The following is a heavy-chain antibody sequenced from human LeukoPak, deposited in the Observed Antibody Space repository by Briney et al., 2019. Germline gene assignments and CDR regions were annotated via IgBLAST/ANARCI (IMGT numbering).Heavy chain of an antibody. Sequence: PSETLSLTCTVSGGSINSYYWSWTRQPPGKGLEWIGYIYYSGSTNYNPSLKSRVTISLDTSKNQFSLKLSSVTAADTAVYYCARAHPYDSSGYYLYYFDYWGQGTLVTVSS. CDR2: IYYSGST. D-gene: IGHD3-22*01. J-gene: IGHJ4*02. CDR1: GGSINSYY. V-gene: IGHV4-59*12. CDR3: ARAHPYDSSGYYLYYFDY.